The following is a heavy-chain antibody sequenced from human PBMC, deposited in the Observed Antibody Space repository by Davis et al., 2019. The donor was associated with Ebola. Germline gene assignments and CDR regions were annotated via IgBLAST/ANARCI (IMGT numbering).Heavy chain of an antibody. Sequence: ASVKVSCKASGYTFTSYGISWVRQAPGQGLEWMGWISAYNGNTNYAQKLQGRVTMTTDTSTSTAYMELRSLRSDDTAVYYCARAPGVDSSGYYFLLGSSANFDYWGQGTLVTVSS. CDR1: GYTFTSYG. J-gene: IGHJ4*02. D-gene: IGHD3-22*01. V-gene: IGHV1-18*01. CDR2: ISAYNGNT. CDR3: ARAPGVDSSGYYFLLGSSANFDY.